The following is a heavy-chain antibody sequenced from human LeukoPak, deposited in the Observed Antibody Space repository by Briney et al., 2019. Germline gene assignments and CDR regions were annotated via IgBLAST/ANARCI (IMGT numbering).Heavy chain of an antibody. CDR2: IIPIFGTP. CDR1: GGTFSSYA. V-gene: IGHV1-69*13. CDR3: ARGVSLFNWNDDQTQGNYYYYEMDV. J-gene: IGHJ6*02. Sequence: ASVKVSCKASGGTFSSYAISWVRQAPGRGLEWMGGIIPIFGTPKFAQKFQGRVTITADESTASAYLELSRLRSEDTAVYYCARGVSLFNWNDDQTQGNYYYYEMDVWGQGTTVTVSS. D-gene: IGHD1-1*01.